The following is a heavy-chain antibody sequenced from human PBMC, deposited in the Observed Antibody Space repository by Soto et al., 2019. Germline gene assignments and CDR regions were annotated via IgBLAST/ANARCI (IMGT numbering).Heavy chain of an antibody. V-gene: IGHV1-2*04. CDR2: INPHSGAT. D-gene: IGHD1-7*01. CDR3: ARAERWNFFYLDT. J-gene: IGHJ4*02. CDR1: GYTFNDYY. Sequence: ASVKVSCKASGYTFNDYYIHWVRQAPGQGLEWMGWINPHSGATKYAQKFQGWVTMTRDTSMNTAYMEVSRLSSDDTAVFYCARAERWNFFYLDTWGQGTLVTVSS.